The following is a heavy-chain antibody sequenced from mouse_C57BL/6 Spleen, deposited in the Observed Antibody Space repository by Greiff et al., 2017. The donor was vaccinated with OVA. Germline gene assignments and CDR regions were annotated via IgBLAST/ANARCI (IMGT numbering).Heavy chain of an antibody. CDR3: RTRGGGNAMDY. Sequence: VQLKESGAELVRPGASVKLSCTASGFNIKDYYMHWVKQRPEQGLEWIGRIDPEDGDTEYAPKFQGKATMTADTSSNTAYLQLSSLTSEDTAVDYCRTRGGGNAMDYWGQGTSVTVSS. CDR1: GFNIKDYY. CDR2: IDPEDGDT. V-gene: IGHV14-1*01. J-gene: IGHJ4*01. D-gene: IGHD1-1*02.